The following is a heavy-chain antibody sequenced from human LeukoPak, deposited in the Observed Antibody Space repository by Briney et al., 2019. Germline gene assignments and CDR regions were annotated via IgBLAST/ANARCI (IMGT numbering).Heavy chain of an antibody. J-gene: IGHJ6*04. CDR1: GFTFSSYE. CDR3: AELGITMIGGV. Sequence: GGSLRLSCAASGFTFSSYEMNWVRQAPGKGLEWVSYISSSGNTIYYADSVKGRFTISRDSAKNSLYLQMHSLRAEDTAVYYCAELGITMIGGVWGKGTTVTISS. V-gene: IGHV3-48*03. CDR2: ISSSGNTI. D-gene: IGHD3-10*02.